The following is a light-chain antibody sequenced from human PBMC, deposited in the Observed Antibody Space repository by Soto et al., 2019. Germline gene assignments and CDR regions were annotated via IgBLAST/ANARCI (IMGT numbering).Light chain of an antibody. CDR1: SSNVGRNS. CDR2: GNN. J-gene: IGLJ1*01. V-gene: IGLV1-44*01. Sequence: QSVLTQPPSASGTPGQGLTISCSGSSSNVGRNSVTWYQQLPGTAPKLLIYGNNQRPSGVPDRFSGSKSGTSASLAISGLQSEDEADYYCATWDDSLNVYVFGTGTKVTLL. CDR3: ATWDDSLNVYV.